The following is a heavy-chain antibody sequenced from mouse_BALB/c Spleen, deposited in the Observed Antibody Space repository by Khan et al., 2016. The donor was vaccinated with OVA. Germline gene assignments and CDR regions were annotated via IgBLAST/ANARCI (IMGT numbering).Heavy chain of an antibody. CDR3: AKIFYGNSYAMDY. V-gene: IGHV1-77*01. J-gene: IGHJ4*01. CDR2: IYPGSGST. D-gene: IGHD2-1*01. CDR1: GYTFTDYD. Sequence: QVQLQQSGPELVKPGASVKMSCKASGYTFTDYDIRWVKQRAGQGLEWIGEIYPGSGSTYYNEKFTGKATLTADKSSNTAYMQLSSLTSEDSAVYFCAKIFYGNSYAMDYWGQGTAVTVSS.